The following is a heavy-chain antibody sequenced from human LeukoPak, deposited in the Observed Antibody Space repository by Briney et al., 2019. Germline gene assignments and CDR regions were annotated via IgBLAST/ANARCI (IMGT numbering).Heavy chain of an antibody. D-gene: IGHD5-12*01. J-gene: IGHJ3*02. V-gene: IGHV4-34*01. CDR1: GGSFSGYY. CDR3: ARANVDIVATIRANAFDI. Sequence: PSETLSLTCAVYGGSFSGYYWSWIRQPPGKGLEWIGEINHSGSTNYNPSLKSRVTISVDTSKNQFSLKLSSVTAADTAVYYCARANVDIVATIRANAFDIWGQGTMVTVSS. CDR2: INHSGST.